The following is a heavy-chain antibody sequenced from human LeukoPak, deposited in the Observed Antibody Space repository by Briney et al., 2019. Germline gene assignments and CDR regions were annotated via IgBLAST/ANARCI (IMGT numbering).Heavy chain of an antibody. J-gene: IGHJ6*03. CDR2: IIPILGIA. Sequence: GASVKVSCKASGGTFSSYTISWVRQAPGQGLEWMGRIIPILGIANYAQKLQGRVTITADKSTSTAYMELSSLRSEDTAVYYCARGRYYYYYMDVWGKGTTVTVSS. V-gene: IGHV1-69*02. CDR3: ARGRYYYYYMDV. CDR1: GGTFSSYT.